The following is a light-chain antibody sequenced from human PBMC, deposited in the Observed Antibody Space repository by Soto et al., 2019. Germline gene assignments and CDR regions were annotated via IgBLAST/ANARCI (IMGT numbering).Light chain of an antibody. CDR2: GAS. CDR1: QSVNSN. V-gene: IGKV3-15*01. J-gene: IGKJ5*01. CDR3: QQYKSWPPIT. Sequence: EIVMTQSPATLSVSPGERATLSCRASQSVNSNLAWYQQKPGQAPRLLIYGASTRATGFPARFSGSVSGTEFTLTISSLQSEDFAVYYCQQYKSWPPITFGQGTRLEIK.